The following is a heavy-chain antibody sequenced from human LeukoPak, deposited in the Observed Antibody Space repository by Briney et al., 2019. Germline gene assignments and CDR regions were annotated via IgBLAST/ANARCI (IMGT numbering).Heavy chain of an antibody. D-gene: IGHD6-19*01. Sequence: SGPTLLKPTPTLTLTCTFSGFSLSTSGVGVGWIRQPPVKALEWLALIYWDDDKRYSPSLKSRLTITKDTSKNQVVLTMTNMDPVDTATYYCAHRYSYSSGWNPLDYWGQGTLVTVSS. V-gene: IGHV2-5*02. J-gene: IGHJ4*02. CDR1: GFSLSTSGVG. CDR3: AHRYSYSSGWNPLDY. CDR2: IYWDDDK.